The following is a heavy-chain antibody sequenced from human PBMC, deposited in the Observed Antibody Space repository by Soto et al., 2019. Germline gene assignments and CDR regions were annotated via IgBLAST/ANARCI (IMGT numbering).Heavy chain of an antibody. CDR2: IGAHNGNT. D-gene: IGHD1-1*01. CDR1: GYTFTSYG. J-gene: IGHJ4*02. Sequence: QVHLVQSGAEVKKPGASVKVSCKGSGYTFTSYGITWVRQAPGQGLEWMGWIGAHNGNTDYAQKLQGRVTVTRDTSTSTAYMELRSLRSDDTAVYYCARGRYGDYWGQGARVTVSS. V-gene: IGHV1-18*01. CDR3: ARGRYGDY.